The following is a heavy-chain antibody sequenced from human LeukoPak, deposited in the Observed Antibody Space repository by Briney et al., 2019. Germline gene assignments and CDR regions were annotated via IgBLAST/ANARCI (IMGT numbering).Heavy chain of an antibody. CDR3: ARHGYSGYGGFDY. CDR2: IDNGGNT. J-gene: IGHJ4*02. D-gene: IGHD5-12*01. V-gene: IGHV3-66*04. Sequence: GGSLRLSCAASGFTVSSNYMSWVRQAPGTGLECVSVIDNGGNTYYADSVKGRFTISRDNSKNTLYLQMNSLRAEDTAVYYCARHGYSGYGGFDYWGQGTLVTVSS. CDR1: GFTVSSNY.